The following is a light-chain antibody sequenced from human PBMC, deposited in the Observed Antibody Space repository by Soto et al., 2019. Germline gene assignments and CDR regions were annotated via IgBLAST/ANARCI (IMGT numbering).Light chain of an antibody. V-gene: IGLV2-14*01. CDR2: DVS. Sequence: QSALTQPASVSGSPGQSIAISCTGTSNDVGGYNYVSWYQQEPGKAPKLLIYDVSTRPSGVSSRFSGSKSGNTASLTISGRQTEDEADYHCTSYTRISTVVFGGGTKLTVL. CDR3: TSYTRISTVV. J-gene: IGLJ3*02. CDR1: SNDVGGYNY.